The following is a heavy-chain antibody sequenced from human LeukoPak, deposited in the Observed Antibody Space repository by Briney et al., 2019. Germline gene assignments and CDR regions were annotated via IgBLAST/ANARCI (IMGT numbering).Heavy chain of an antibody. CDR1: GFTFKDYT. CDR2: ISWNSDNV. CDR3: VNRLL. V-gene: IGHV3-9*01. Sequence: PGGSLRLSCAASGFTFKDYTMHWVRQTPGKGLEWLSGISWNSDNVGYADSVKGRFTISRDNAKNSLYLQMNSLRAEDTALYYCVNRLLWGQGTLVTVSS. J-gene: IGHJ4*02.